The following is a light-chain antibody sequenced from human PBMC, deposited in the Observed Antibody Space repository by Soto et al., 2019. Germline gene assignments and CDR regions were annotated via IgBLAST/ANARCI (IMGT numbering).Light chain of an antibody. CDR2: GAS. V-gene: IGKV3-20*01. CDR1: QYVSRNY. CDR3: QQYGSSPLT. Sequence: EIVLTQSPGTLSLSPGERATLSCRASQYVSRNYLAWYQHKPGQAPRLLIYGASSRATGIPDRFGGSASGTDFTLTISRLEXEDFAVYYCQQYGSSPLTFGGGTKVQIK. J-gene: IGKJ4*01.